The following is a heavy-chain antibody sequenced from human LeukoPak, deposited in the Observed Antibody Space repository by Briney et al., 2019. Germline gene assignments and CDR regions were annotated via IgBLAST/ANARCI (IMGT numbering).Heavy chain of an antibody. CDR1: GFTFSSYS. Sequence: GGSLRLSCAASGFTFSSYSMNWVRQAPGKGLEWVSSISSSSSYIYYADSVKGRFTISRVNAKNSLYLQMNSLRAEDTAVYYCARVEADGDYAGLDYWGQGTLVTVSS. D-gene: IGHD4-17*01. CDR2: ISSSSSYI. J-gene: IGHJ4*02. CDR3: ARVEADGDYAGLDY. V-gene: IGHV3-21*01.